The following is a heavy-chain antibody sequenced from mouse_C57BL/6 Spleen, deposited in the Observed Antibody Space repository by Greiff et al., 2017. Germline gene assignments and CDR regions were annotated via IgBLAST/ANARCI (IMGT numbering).Heavy chain of an antibody. D-gene: IGHD2-1*01. CDR2: ISYDGSN. CDR3: ARGGKGNGFAY. V-gene: IGHV3-6*01. CDR1: GYSITSGYY. J-gene: IGHJ3*01. Sequence: EVKLQESGPGLVKPSQSLSLTCSVTGYSITSGYYWNWIRQFPGNKLEWMGYISYDGSNNYNPSLKNRISITRDTSKNQFFLKLNSVTTEDTATYYCARGGKGNGFAYWGQGTLVTVSA.